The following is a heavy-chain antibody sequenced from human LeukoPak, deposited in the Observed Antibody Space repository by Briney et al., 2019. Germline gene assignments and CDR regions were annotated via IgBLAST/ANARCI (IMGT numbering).Heavy chain of an antibody. Sequence: QPGGSLRLSCAASGFTFSSYAMTWVRQAPGKGLEWVSSVTSGGSAVYTDSVKGRFTTSRDNSRNTLYLQMNSLRVEDTALYYCTKDPNGDYIGAFDPWGQGTLVTVSS. CDR1: GFTFSSYA. CDR3: TKDPNGDYIGAFDP. V-gene: IGHV3-23*01. J-gene: IGHJ5*02. D-gene: IGHD4-11*01. CDR2: VTSGGSA.